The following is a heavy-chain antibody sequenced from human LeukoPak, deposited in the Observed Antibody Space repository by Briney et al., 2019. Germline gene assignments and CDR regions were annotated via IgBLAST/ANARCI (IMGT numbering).Heavy chain of an antibody. J-gene: IGHJ6*03. D-gene: IGHD6-13*01. CDR3: ARDRGAAAGYYYYYYYMDV. CDR1: GGSISSYY. CDR2: IHYSGST. Sequence: SETLSLTCTVSGGSISSYYWSWIRQSPGKGLELIGYIHYSGSTYYNPSLKSRVTISVDTSKNQFSLKLSSVTAADTAVYYCARDRGAAAGYYYYYYYMDVWGKGTTVTVSS. V-gene: IGHV4-59*12.